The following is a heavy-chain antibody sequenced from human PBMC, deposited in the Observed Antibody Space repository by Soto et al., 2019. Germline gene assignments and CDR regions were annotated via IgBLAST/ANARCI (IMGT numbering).Heavy chain of an antibody. CDR2: IFPADSET. J-gene: IGHJ4*02. D-gene: IGHD3-16*01. CDR1: GYSFSTYW. CDR3: ARQGVGSY. V-gene: IGHV5-51*01. Sequence: GESLKISCKAPGYSFSTYWIAWVLQMPGKGLEWMGSIFPADSETRYSPSFQGQVTISADRSMSTAYLQWDNLKASDTAMYYCARQGVGSYWGQGTQVTVSS.